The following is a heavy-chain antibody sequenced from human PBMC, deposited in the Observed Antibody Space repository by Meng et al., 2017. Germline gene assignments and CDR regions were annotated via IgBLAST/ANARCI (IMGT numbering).Heavy chain of an antibody. Sequence: VQLVQSGAEVKKPGASVKVSCKASGYTFTSYGISWVRQAPGQGLEWMGRIIPSSGDANSAQKFLGRVTLTWDTSISTAYMELSSLRSDDTAIYYCARDGGNYDFDYWGQGTLVTVSS. J-gene: IGHJ4*02. CDR1: GYTFTSYG. CDR2: IIPSSGDA. D-gene: IGHD1-7*01. V-gene: IGHV1-18*01. CDR3: ARDGGNYDFDY.